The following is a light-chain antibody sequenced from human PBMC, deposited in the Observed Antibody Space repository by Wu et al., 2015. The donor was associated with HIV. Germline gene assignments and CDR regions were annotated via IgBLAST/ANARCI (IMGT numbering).Light chain of an antibody. J-gene: IGKJ4*01. CDR1: QSVSRN. CDR2: GAS. CDR3: QQYNNWPPLT. V-gene: IGKV3-15*01. Sequence: EIVMTQFPATLSVSPGERATLSCRASQSVSRNLAWYQQKPGQAPRLLIFGASTRATGIPARFSGTGSEAEFTLTISSLQSEDFAIYYCQQYNNWPPLTFGGGTKVEIK.